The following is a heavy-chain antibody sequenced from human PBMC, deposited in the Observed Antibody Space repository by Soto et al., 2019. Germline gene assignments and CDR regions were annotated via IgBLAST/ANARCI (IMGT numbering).Heavy chain of an antibody. D-gene: IGHD3-10*01. J-gene: IGHJ4*02. Sequence: ASVKVSCKASGYTFTSYGISWVRQAPGQGLEWMGWISAYNDNTNYAQKLQGRVTMTTDTSTSTAYMELRSLRSDDTAVYYCAREARYYYGSGSSSFDYWGQGTLVTVSS. CDR2: ISAYNDNT. CDR3: AREARYYYGSGSSSFDY. V-gene: IGHV1-18*01. CDR1: GYTFTSYG.